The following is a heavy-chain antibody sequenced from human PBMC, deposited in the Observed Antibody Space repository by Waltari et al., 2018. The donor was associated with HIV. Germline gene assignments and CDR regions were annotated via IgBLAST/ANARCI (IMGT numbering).Heavy chain of an antibody. V-gene: IGHV4-38-2*01. Sequence: QVQLQESGPGLVKPSETLSLTCAVSGYSISSGYYWGWIRQPPGQGLEWIGSICPSGSTYYNPSLKSRVTISVDTSKNQFSLKLSSVTAADTAVYYCARVYGYSGSYPGAPDDYWGQGTLVTVSS. J-gene: IGHJ4*02. D-gene: IGHD1-26*01. CDR1: GYSISSGYY. CDR3: ARVYGYSGSYPGAPDDY. CDR2: ICPSGST.